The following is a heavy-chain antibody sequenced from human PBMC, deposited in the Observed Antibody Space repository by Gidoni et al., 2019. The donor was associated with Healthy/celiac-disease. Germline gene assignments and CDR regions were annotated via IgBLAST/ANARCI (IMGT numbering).Heavy chain of an antibody. Sequence: EVQLVESGGGLVKPGGSLRLSCSASGFPFSSYSMKWVRQAPGKGLEWVSSISSSSSYIYYADSVKGRFTISRDNAKNSLYLQMNSLRAEDTAVYYCARGTTMVRGVMYYWGQGTLVTVSS. D-gene: IGHD3-10*01. J-gene: IGHJ4*02. V-gene: IGHV3-21*01. CDR1: GFPFSSYS. CDR3: ARGTTMVRGVMYY. CDR2: ISSSSSYI.